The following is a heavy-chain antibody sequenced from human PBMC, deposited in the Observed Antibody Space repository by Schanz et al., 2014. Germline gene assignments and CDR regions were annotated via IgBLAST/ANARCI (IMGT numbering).Heavy chain of an antibody. V-gene: IGHV3-23*04. D-gene: IGHD3-10*01. J-gene: IGHJ3*02. Sequence: EVQLVESGGGLVKPGGSLRLSCAASGFNFNNFAMTWVRQAPGKGLEWVSLISDSGDTAYYADSVKGRFTISRDNSKNTLYLQMNSLRAEDTAVYYCAKGRFGELSAFDIWGQGTMVTVSS. CDR2: ISDSGDTA. CDR1: GFNFNNFA. CDR3: AKGRFGELSAFDI.